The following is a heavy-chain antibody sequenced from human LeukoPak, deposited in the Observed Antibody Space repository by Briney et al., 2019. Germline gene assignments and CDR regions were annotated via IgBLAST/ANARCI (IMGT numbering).Heavy chain of an antibody. J-gene: IGHJ3*02. D-gene: IGHD3-10*01. CDR3: ARDLHYAFDI. CDR2: IYSSDTT. V-gene: IGHV3-48*02. Sequence: SGGSLRLSCAASGFTFSGYAMNWVRQAPGKGLEWVSHIYSSDTTYAYSVKGRFTISRDNAKNSLYLQMNSLRDEDTAVYYCARDLHYAFDIWGQGTMVTASS. CDR1: GFTFSGYA.